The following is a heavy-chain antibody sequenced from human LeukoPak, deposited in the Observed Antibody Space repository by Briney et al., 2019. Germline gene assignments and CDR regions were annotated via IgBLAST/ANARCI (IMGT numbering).Heavy chain of an antibody. J-gene: IGHJ4*02. CDR1: GFTFSSYA. CDR2: INGSGGST. Sequence: GGSLRLSCAASGFTFSSYAMTWVRQAPGKGLEWVSAINGSGGSTYYADSVKGRFTISRDNSRNTLYLQMTSLRAEDTAVYYCAKVKGGIQGYFDYWGQGTLVTVSS. CDR3: AKVKGGIQGYFDY. D-gene: IGHD2-15*01. V-gene: IGHV3-23*01.